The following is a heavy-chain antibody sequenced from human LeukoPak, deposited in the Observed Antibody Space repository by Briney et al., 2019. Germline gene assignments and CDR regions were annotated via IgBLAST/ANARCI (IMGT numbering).Heavy chain of an antibody. V-gene: IGHV1-69*13. J-gene: IGHJ5*02. D-gene: IGHD2-21*02. CDR2: IIPIFGTA. Sequence: SVKVSCKASGGTFSSYAISWVRQAPGQGLEWMGGIIPIFGTANYAQKFQGRVTITADESTSTAYMELSSLRSEDTAVYYCARGHIVVVTAFPNWFDPWGQGTLVTVSS. CDR1: GGTFSSYA. CDR3: ARGHIVVVTAFPNWFDP.